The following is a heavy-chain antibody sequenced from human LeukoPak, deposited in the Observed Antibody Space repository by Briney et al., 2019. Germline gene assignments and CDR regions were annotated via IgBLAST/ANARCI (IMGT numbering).Heavy chain of an antibody. Sequence: SETLSLTCAVYGGSFSGYYWGWIRQPPGKGLEWIGSIYYSGSTYYNPSLKSRVTISVDTSKNQFSLKLSSVTAADTAVYYCARDGDSSSWDGWFDPWGQGTLVTVSS. CDR3: ARDGDSSSWDGWFDP. CDR2: IYYSGST. CDR1: GGSFSGYY. J-gene: IGHJ5*02. D-gene: IGHD6-13*01. V-gene: IGHV4-34*01.